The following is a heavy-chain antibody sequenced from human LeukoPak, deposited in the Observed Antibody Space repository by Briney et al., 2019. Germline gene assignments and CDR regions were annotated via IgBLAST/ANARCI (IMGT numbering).Heavy chain of an antibody. CDR1: GFTFSSSW. CDR2: IKPDGSDK. CDR3: ARGGY. Sequence: PGGSLRLSCAASGFTFSSSWMSWVRQAPGKGLEWVANIKPDGSDKYYVDSVKGRFTISSDNAKYSLYLQMNSLRAEDTAVYYCARGGYWGQGTLVTVSS. J-gene: IGHJ4*02. V-gene: IGHV3-7*04.